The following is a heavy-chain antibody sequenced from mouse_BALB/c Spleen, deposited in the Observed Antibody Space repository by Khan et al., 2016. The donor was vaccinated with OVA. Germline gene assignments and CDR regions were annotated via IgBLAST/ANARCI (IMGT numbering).Heavy chain of an antibody. D-gene: IGHD1-1*01. V-gene: IGHV3-2*02. Sequence: QVLESGPGLVKPSQSLSLTCTVTGYSITTDYAWNWIRQFPGNKLEWMGYISYSGNTKYNPSLKSRISITRYTSKNQFFLQLKSVTTEDTARYYCARVYGGGFDYWGQGTTLTVAS. CDR1: GYSITTDYA. CDR2: ISYSGNT. J-gene: IGHJ2*01. CDR3: ARVYGGGFDY.